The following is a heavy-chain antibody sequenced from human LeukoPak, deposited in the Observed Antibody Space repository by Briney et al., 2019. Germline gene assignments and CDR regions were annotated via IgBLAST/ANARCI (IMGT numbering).Heavy chain of an antibody. D-gene: IGHD4-17*01. J-gene: IGHJ3*02. V-gene: IGHV4-59*11. CDR1: GGSISTHY. CDR3: ARDQTTVTKGFDI. CDR2: ISYIGST. Sequence: SETLSLTCTVFGGSISTHYWTWIRQPPGKGLEWIGYISYIGSTNYNPSLKSRVTISVDTSKNRFSLKLSAMTAADTAVYFCARDQTTVTKGFDIWGQGTVVTVSS.